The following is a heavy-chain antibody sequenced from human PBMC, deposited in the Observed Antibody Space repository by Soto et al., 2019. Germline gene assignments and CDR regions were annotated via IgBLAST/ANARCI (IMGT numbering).Heavy chain of an antibody. J-gene: IGHJ4*02. D-gene: IGHD3-3*01. CDR2: ISGSVGST. Sequence: EVQLLESGGGLVQPGGSLRLSCAASGFTFSSYAMSWVRQAPGKGLEWVSAISGSVGSTYYADSVKGRFTISRDNSKNTLYLQMNSLRAEYTAVYYCAKVINYYDFWSVVDYWGQGPLVTVSS. V-gene: IGHV3-23*01. CDR1: GFTFSSYA. CDR3: AKVINYYDFWSVVDY.